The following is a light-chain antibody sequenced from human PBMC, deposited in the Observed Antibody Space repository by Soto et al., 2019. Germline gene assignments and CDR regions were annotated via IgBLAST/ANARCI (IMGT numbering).Light chain of an antibody. Sequence: SSELTQPPSVSVAPGQTARIPCGGNNIGVKGVHWYQQRPGQAPVLVVYDDDERPSGIPERFSGSNSGNTATLTISRVEAGDEAYYYCQVWDSSSDHVVFGGGTKLTVL. CDR1: NIGVKG. CDR3: QVWDSSSDHVV. V-gene: IGLV3-21*02. CDR2: DDD. J-gene: IGLJ2*01.